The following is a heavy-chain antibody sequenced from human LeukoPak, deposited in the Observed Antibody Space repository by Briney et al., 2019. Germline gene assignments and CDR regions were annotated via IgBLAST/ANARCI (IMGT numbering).Heavy chain of an antibody. CDR2: INHSGST. D-gene: IGHD6-6*01. Sequence: SETLSLTCAVYGGSFSGYYWSWIRQPPGKGLEWIGEINHSGSTNYNPSLKSRVTISVDTSKNQFSLKLSSVTAADTAVYYCAGGRIAARRSNWFGPWGQGTLVTVSS. J-gene: IGHJ5*02. CDR1: GGSFSGYY. V-gene: IGHV4-34*01. CDR3: AGGRIAARRSNWFGP.